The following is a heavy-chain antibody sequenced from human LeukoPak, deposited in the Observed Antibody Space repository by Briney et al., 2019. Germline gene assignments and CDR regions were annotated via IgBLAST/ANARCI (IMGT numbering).Heavy chain of an antibody. CDR3: ARDPTTVTKGFDI. D-gene: IGHD4-17*01. Sequence: PETLSLTCTVSGGSISSHYWTWIRQSPGKGLEWIGYISYSGSTNYNPSLKSRVTLSVDTSKNQFSLKLSSVTAADTAVYYCARDPTTVTKGFDIWGQGTTVTVSS. V-gene: IGHV4-59*11. CDR2: ISYSGST. CDR1: GGSISSHY. J-gene: IGHJ3*02.